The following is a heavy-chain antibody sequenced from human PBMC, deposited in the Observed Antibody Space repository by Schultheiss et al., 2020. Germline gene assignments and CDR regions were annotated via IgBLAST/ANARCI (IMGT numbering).Heavy chain of an antibody. V-gene: IGHV3-23*01. J-gene: IGHJ4*02. CDR1: GFTFSSYA. CDR2: ISGSGSST. Sequence: GESLKVSCAASGFTFSSYAMSWVRQAPGKGLEWVSAISGSGSSTYYADSVKGRFTISRDNSKNTLYLQMNSLRAEDTAVYYCAKGATMVRGVIITLFPFDYWCQGTLVTVSS. CDR3: AKGATMVRGVIITLFPFDY. D-gene: IGHD3-10*01.